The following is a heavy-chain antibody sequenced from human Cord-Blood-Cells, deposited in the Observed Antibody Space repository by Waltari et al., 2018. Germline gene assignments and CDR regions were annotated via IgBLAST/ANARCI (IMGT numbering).Heavy chain of an antibody. CDR3: ARGDYYGSGSYWYFDL. V-gene: IGHV4-4*02. J-gene: IGHJ2*01. Sequence: QVQLQESGPGLVKPSGTLSLTCAVSGGSISSSNGWSWVRRHPGKGLEWIGEIYHSGSTNYNPSLKSRVTISVDKSKNQFSLKLSSVTAADTAVYYCARGDYYGSGSYWYFDLWGRGTLVTVSS. D-gene: IGHD3-10*01. CDR2: IYHSGST. CDR1: GGSISSSNG.